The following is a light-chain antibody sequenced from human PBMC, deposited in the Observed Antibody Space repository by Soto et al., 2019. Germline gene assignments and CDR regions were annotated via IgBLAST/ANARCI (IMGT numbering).Light chain of an antibody. V-gene: IGKV3-11*01. CDR2: DAS. CDR1: QSVSSY. J-gene: IGKJ1*01. Sequence: EIVLTQSPATLSLSPGERATLSCRASQSVSSYLAWYQQKPGQAPRLLIYDASKRATGIPARFSGSGSGTDFTLTISNLEPEDFAFYYCQQRGNWPRTFGQGTKVEIK. CDR3: QQRGNWPRT.